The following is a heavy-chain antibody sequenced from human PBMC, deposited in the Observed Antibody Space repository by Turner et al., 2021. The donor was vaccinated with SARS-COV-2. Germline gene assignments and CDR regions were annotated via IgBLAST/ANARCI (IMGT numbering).Heavy chain of an antibody. J-gene: IGHJ4*02. CDR2: ISYDGSNK. CDR1: GFTCSSYG. CDR3: AKGGWYYDILTGSYFEY. Sequence: QVQRVESGGGVVQPGRSLRLSCAASGFTCSSYGMHWVRQAPGKGLVWVAVISYDGSNKYYADSVKGRFTISRDNSKNTLYLQMNSLRAEDTAVYYCAKGGWYYDILTGSYFEYWGQGTLVTVSS. V-gene: IGHV3-30*18. D-gene: IGHD3-9*01.